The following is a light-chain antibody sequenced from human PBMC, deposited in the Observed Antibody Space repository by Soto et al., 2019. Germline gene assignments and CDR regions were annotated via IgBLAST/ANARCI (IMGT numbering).Light chain of an antibody. CDR3: QHFET. CDR2: AAS. CDR1: QGISSY. V-gene: IGKV1-8*01. J-gene: IGKJ1*01. Sequence: AIRMTQSPSSFSASTGDRVTITCRASQGISSYLAWYQQKPGKAPKLLIYAASTLQSGVPSRFSGSGSGTDFTLTISCLQAEDFATYYCQHFETFGQGTKVEIK.